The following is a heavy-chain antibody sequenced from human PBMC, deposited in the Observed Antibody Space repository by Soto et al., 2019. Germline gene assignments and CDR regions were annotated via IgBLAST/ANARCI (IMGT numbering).Heavy chain of an antibody. D-gene: IGHD2-15*01. V-gene: IGHV4-39*01. Sequence: QLQESGPGLLKPSETLSLTCTVSGGSISSPSYNWGWVRQPPGKGPEWIGTIFHRGSTHYNPSHRGRLDMSVDTSKSQVSLTLTSVTAADTAVYYCTTVASGHFDSWGQGAQVTVSS. CDR3: TTVASGHFDS. CDR1: GGSISSPSYN. CDR2: IFHRGST. J-gene: IGHJ4*02.